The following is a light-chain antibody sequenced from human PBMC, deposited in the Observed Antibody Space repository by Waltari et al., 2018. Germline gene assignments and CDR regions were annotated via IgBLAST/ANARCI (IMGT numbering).Light chain of an antibody. CDR3: QQYGSSPWT. J-gene: IGKJ1*01. V-gene: IGKV3-20*01. CDR2: CAS. CDR1: QRVSSSY. Sequence: ELVLTQSPGTLSLSPGGRVSLSCRASQRVSSSYLGWYQKKPGQAPRVLIHCASYRSTGIPDRFSGSRSATDFTCSIRRLEPVDFAVYSCQQYGSSPWTFGQWTKVEIK.